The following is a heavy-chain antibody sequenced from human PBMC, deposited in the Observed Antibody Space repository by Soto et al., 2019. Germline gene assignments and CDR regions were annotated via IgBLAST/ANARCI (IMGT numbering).Heavy chain of an antibody. J-gene: IGHJ4*02. CDR3: ARDIFEVVGRRYYYDSSGYYPDY. CDR2: IWYDGSNK. CDR1: GFTFSSYG. Sequence: PGGSLRLSCAASGFTFSSYGMHWVRQAPGKGLEWVAVIWYDGSNKYYADSVKGRFTISRDNSKNTLYLQMNSLRAEDTAVYYCARDIFEVVGRRYYYDSSGYYPDYWGQGTLVTVSS. V-gene: IGHV3-33*01. D-gene: IGHD3-22*01.